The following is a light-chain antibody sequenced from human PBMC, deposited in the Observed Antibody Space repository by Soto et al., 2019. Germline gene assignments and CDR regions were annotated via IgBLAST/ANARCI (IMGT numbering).Light chain of an antibody. Sequence: DIVMTQSPDSLAVSLGERATINCKSSQSVLYNSNSKNYLAWYQQKVGQPPKLLIYWASTRESGVPDRFSDSGSRTDFTLTISSLQAEDVAVYYCQQYYSPPLTFGGGTKVDIK. CDR2: WAS. CDR3: QQYYSPPLT. J-gene: IGKJ4*01. CDR1: QSVLYNSNSKNY. V-gene: IGKV4-1*01.